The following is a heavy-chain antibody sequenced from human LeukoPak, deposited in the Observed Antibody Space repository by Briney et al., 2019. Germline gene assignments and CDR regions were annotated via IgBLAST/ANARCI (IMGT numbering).Heavy chain of an antibody. CDR1: GGSFSGYY. V-gene: IGHV4-34*01. CDR2: INHSGST. J-gene: IGHJ3*02. D-gene: IGHD5-12*01. CDR3: ARGDIVATNDAFDI. Sequence: SETLSLTCAVYGGSFSGYYWSWIRQPPGKGLEWIGEINHSGSTNYNPSLKSRVTISVDTSKNQFSLKLSSVTAADTAVYYCARGDIVATNDAFDIWGQGTMVTVSS.